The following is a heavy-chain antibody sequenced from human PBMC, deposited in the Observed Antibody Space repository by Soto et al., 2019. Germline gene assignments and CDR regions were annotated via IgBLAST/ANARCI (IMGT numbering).Heavy chain of an antibody. CDR3: ARDPKTSGGQHWAFNYFDS. J-gene: IGHJ4*02. V-gene: IGHV3-30-3*01. CDR1: GFTFTSYT. CDR2: ISYDGTNK. Sequence: RLSCTTSGFTFTSYTMHWVRQAPGKGPEWVALISYDGTNKFYADSVKGRFTISRDNSKSTLYLQVDSLRPEDAAVYYCARDPKTSGGQHWAFNYFDSWGQGTLVTVSS. D-gene: IGHD7-27*01.